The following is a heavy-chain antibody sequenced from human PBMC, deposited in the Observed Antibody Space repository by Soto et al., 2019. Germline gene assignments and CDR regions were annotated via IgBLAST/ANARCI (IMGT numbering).Heavy chain of an antibody. D-gene: IGHD3-9*01. J-gene: IGHJ6*03. Sequence: GASVKVACKASGYTFTYCYLHWVRQAPGQGLEWMGWITPFNGNTNYAQKFQDRVTITRDTSASTAYMELSSLRSEDTAVYYCARVRHFDILTAYWVDYSSLDVWGKGPPVTV. V-gene: IGHV1-45*02. CDR2: ITPFNGNT. CDR3: ARVRHFDILTAYWVDYSSLDV. CDR1: GYTFTYCY.